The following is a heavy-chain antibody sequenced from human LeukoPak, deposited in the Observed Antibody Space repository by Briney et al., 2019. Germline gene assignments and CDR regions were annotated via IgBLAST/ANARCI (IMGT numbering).Heavy chain of an antibody. D-gene: IGHD2-2*02. CDR1: GFTFASFW. CDR2: IRYDGSNK. Sequence: GRSMRLACAASGFTFASFWMSWDTQAPGRVLEWVAFIRYDGSNKYYADSVKGRFTISRANSKNTLYMEMNSLRAEDTALYYCAKGTRCYICYYYDMDVWGKGTTVTVAS. J-gene: IGHJ6*03. V-gene: IGHV3-30*02. CDR3: AKGTRCYICYYYDMDV.